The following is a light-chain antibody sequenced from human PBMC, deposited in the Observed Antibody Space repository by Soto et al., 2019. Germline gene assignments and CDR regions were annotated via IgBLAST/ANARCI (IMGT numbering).Light chain of an antibody. V-gene: IGLV4-69*01. CDR1: SGHSTYA. Sequence: QSVLTQSPSASASLGASVKLTCTLSSGHSTYAIAWHQQQPKKGPRYLMKLNSDGSQNKGDGIPDRFSGSSSGAERYLTISSLQSEDEADYYCQTWGTGSVVFGGGTKVTVL. CDR3: QTWGTGSVV. CDR2: LNSDGSQ. J-gene: IGLJ2*01.